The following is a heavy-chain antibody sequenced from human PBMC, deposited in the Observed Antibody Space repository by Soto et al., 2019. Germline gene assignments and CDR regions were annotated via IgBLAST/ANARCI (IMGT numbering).Heavy chain of an antibody. Sequence: SETLSLTCTVSGGSMSSYYWYWLRQPPGKGLECIGYIYYSGYTNYSPSLKSRVTMSVDTSKNHFSLKLSSVTAADTAVYYCARGDHFDSSGPFDPWGQGTLVTVSS. CDR2: IYYSGYT. J-gene: IGHJ5*02. D-gene: IGHD3-22*01. V-gene: IGHV4-59*01. CDR1: GGSMSSYY. CDR3: ARGDHFDSSGPFDP.